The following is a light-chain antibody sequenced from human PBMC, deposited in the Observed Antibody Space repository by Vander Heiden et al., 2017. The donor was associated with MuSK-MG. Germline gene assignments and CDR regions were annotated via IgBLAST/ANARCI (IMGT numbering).Light chain of an antibody. J-gene: IGLJ2*01. Sequence: SSELTQDPAVSVALGQTVSITCQGDSLRNYYASWYQQRPGQAPVLVIYAKSSRPSGIPDRFSGSSSGDTASLTITGAQAEDEADYYCNSRDSSGNPVFGGGTKLT. V-gene: IGLV3-19*01. CDR3: NSRDSSGNPV. CDR2: AKS. CDR1: SLRNYY.